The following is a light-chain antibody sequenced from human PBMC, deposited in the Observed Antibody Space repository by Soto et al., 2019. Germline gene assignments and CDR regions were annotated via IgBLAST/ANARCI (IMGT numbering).Light chain of an antibody. Sequence: DIQMTQSPSTLSASVGDRVTITCRASQSITIWLAWYQQKPGKAPKLLIYDASTLESGVPSKFSGSVSGTEFTLAISSLQPDDFATYYCQQYNSYPYTFGQGPKLEI. V-gene: IGKV1-5*01. CDR3: QQYNSYPYT. J-gene: IGKJ2*01. CDR1: QSITIW. CDR2: DAS.